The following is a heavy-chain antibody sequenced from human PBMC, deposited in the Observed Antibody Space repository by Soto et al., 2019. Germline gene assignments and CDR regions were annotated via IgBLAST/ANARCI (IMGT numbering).Heavy chain of an antibody. CDR2: LCYDGTHK. CDR3: ARAGGTTVTGLWHFDS. CDR1: GFTFNTYS. V-gene: IGHV3-33*01. Sequence: GFTFNTYSMHWVRQPPGKGLGWLAVLCYDGTHKYNADSVKGRFIISRDNSKKTLYLEMNSLRAEDTAVYYCARAGGTTVTGLWHFDSWGQGTLVTVSS. J-gene: IGHJ4*02. D-gene: IGHD4-17*01.